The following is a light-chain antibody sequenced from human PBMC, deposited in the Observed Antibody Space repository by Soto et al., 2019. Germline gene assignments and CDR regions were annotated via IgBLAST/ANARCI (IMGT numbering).Light chain of an antibody. Sequence: EIVLTQSPGTLSLSPGERATLSCRASQSVYSNYLAWYQQKPGQSPRLLMYGASTRVTGIPDRFSGSASGTDLTLTISRLEPEDFGVYYCQQYGSSPLTFGAGTKVDIK. J-gene: IGKJ3*01. CDR2: GAS. V-gene: IGKV3-20*01. CDR3: QQYGSSPLT. CDR1: QSVYSNY.